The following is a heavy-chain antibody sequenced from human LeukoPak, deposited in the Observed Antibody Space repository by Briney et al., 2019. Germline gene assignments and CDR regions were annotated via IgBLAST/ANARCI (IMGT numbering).Heavy chain of an antibody. D-gene: IGHD5-24*01. Sequence: ASVKVSCKASGYTFTSYAMHWVRQAPGQRLEWMGWINAGNGNTKYSQKFQGRVTITRDTSASTAYMGLSSLRSGDTAVYYCASNMATGTSAFGYWGQGTLVTVSS. CDR1: GYTFTSYA. V-gene: IGHV1-3*01. J-gene: IGHJ4*02. CDR3: ASNMATGTSAFGY. CDR2: INAGNGNT.